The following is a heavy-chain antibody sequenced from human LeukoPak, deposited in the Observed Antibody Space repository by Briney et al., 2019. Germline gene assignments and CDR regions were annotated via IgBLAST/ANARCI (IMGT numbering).Heavy chain of an antibody. CDR2: ISYDGSKT. CDR3: AIWVDTSIHPSRNDNPFDL. D-gene: IGHD5-18*01. CDR1: GFIFRNYG. Sequence: GRSLRLSCAASGFIFRNYGSHWVRQAPGKGLEWVALISYDGSKTYYGDSVKGRFTISRDNPKNTLYLQMNSLRPEDTAVYYCAIWVDTSIHPSRNDNPFDLWGQGTMVTVSS. J-gene: IGHJ3*01. V-gene: IGHV3-30*03.